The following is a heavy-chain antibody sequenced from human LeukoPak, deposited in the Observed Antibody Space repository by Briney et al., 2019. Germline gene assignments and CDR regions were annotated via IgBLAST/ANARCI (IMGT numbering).Heavy chain of an antibody. D-gene: IGHD5-12*01. Sequence: GGSLRPSCAASGLIVSSNYMNWVRQAPGKGLVWVSRMNTDGSSINYADSVKGRFTISRDNAKNTLYLQMNSLRAEDTAVYYCARGGEGYNGPGFNWGQGTLVTVSS. J-gene: IGHJ4*02. V-gene: IGHV3-74*01. CDR3: ARGGEGYNGPGFN. CDR2: MNTDGSSI. CDR1: GLIVSSNY.